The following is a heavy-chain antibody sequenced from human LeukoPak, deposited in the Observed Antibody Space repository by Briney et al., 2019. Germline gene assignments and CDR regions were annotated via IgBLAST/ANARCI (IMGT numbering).Heavy chain of an antibody. CDR2: IKEDGSES. V-gene: IGHV3-7*01. Sequence: GGSLRLSCAASGFIFSTYWMTWVRQAPGKGLEWVANIKEDGSESHYVDSVKGRFTISRDNAKNSLYLQMNSLRAEDTAVYYCASEFHDLDAFDIWGQGTMVTVSS. J-gene: IGHJ3*02. D-gene: IGHD2-21*01. CDR1: GFIFSTYW. CDR3: ASEFHDLDAFDI.